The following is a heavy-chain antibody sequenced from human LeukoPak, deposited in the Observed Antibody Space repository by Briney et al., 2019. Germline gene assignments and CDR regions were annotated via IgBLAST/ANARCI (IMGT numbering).Heavy chain of an antibody. CDR2: ISSSGRTM. D-gene: IGHD5-18*01. V-gene: IGHV3-48*03. J-gene: IGHJ4*02. CDR3: ARVSGYSYGYRSLFDY. CDR1: GFTFSSYE. Sequence: PGGSLRLSCVVSGFTFSSYEMNWVRQAPGKGLEGVSYISSSGRTMYYADSVKGRFTISRDNAKNSLYLQMNSLRAEDTAVYYCARVSGYSYGYRSLFDYWGQGTLVTVSS.